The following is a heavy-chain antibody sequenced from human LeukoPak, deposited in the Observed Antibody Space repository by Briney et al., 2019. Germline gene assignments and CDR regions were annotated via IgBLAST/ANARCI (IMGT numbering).Heavy chain of an antibody. V-gene: IGHV3-48*04. D-gene: IGHD3-22*01. CDR2: ISGNGGTT. CDR1: GFSFGSYG. CDR3: ARDLDSGNYFFAY. Sequence: GGSLRLSCAASGFSFGSYGLSWVRQAPGKGPQWVSYISGNGGTTHYADSVEGRFTISRDNAKNSLYLQMSSLRAEDTAVYYCARDLDSGNYFFAYWGQGTPVSVSS. J-gene: IGHJ4*02.